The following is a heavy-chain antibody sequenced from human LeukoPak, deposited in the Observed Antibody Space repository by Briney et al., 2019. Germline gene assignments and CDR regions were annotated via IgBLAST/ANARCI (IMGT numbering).Heavy chain of an antibody. V-gene: IGHV3-30*01. D-gene: IGHD2-15*01. CDR2: ISYDGSNK. Sequence: WVAVISYDGSNKYYADSVKGRFTISRDNSKNTLYLQMNSLRAEDTAVYYCARDFIAVVVAAKGCGMDVWGQGTTVTVSS. CDR3: ARDFIAVVVAAKGCGMDV. J-gene: IGHJ6*02.